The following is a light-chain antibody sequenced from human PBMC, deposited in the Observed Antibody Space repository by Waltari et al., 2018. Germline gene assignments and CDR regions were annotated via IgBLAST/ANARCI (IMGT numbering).Light chain of an antibody. CDR1: SLRTYY. CDR2: GKN. Sequence: SSELTQDPAVSVALGQTVRITCQGDSLRTYYVSWFHQKPGQAPALVIYGKNNRPSGIPDRFSGSSSGTMATLIISGAQVEDEADYYCYSSDNTGNRVFGSGTKVAVL. CDR3: YSSDNTGNRV. J-gene: IGLJ1*01. V-gene: IGLV3-19*01.